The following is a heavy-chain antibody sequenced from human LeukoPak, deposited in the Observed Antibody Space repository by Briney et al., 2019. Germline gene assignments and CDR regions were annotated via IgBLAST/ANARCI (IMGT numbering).Heavy chain of an antibody. J-gene: IGHJ5*02. Sequence: GALRLSCAASGFTFSSYSMNWVRQAPGKGLEWVSSISSSSSYIYYADSVKGRFTISRDNAKNSLYLQMNSLRAEDTAVYYCARGRYCSGGSCYPVHWFDPWGQGTLVTVSS. CDR1: GFTFSSYS. D-gene: IGHD2-15*01. CDR3: ARGRYCSGGSCYPVHWFDP. V-gene: IGHV3-21*01. CDR2: ISSSSSYI.